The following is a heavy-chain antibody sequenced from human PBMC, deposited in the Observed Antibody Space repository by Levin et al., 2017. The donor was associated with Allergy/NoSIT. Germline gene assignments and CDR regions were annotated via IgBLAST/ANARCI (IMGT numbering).Heavy chain of an antibody. J-gene: IGHJ4*02. Sequence: PVSGVSVSSDDYYWSWIRQHPGKGLEWIGYIRYNDSTHYNPSLKSRVTISRDTSENHFSVRLSPVTAADTAVYFCARGRNSVFRNNWGQGILVTVTS. CDR2: IRYNDST. D-gene: IGHD5/OR15-5a*01. CDR3: ARGRNSVFRNN. V-gene: IGHV4-31*03. CDR1: GVSVSSDDYY.